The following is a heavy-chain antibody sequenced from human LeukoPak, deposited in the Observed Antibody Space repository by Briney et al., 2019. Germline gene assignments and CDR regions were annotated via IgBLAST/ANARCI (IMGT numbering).Heavy chain of an antibody. Sequence: GRSLRLSCAASGFTFSSYWMHWVRQAPGKGLVWVSRINSDGSSTSYADSVKGRFTISRDNAKNTLYLQMNSLRAEDTAVYYCARERSGWLFDYWGQGTLVTVSS. CDR2: INSDGSST. CDR1: GFTFSSYW. V-gene: IGHV3-74*01. D-gene: IGHD6-19*01. CDR3: ARERSGWLFDY. J-gene: IGHJ4*02.